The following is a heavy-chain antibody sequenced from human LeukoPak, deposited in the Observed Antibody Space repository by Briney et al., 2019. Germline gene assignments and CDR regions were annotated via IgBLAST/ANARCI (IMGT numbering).Heavy chain of an antibody. J-gene: IGHJ2*01. D-gene: IGHD6-19*01. CDR2: IYITGSA. CDR3: ATDPTAVPGTWYFDL. Sequence: SETLSLTCTVSGGSISTYYWTWIRQPAGKGLEWIGRIYITGSAAYNPSLKSRVTMSVDTSKNQCSLRLTSVTAAAAAVYYCATDPTAVPGTWYFDLWGRGTLVSVSS. CDR1: GGSISTYY. V-gene: IGHV4-4*07.